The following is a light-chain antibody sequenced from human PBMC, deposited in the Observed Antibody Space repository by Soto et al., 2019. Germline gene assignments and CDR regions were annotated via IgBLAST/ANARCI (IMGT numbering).Light chain of an antibody. CDR1: KLGDTY. V-gene: IGLV3-1*01. CDR2: QDS. J-gene: IGLJ2*01. CDR3: QAWGSGTVG. Sequence: SYELTQPPSVSVSPGQTARITCSGDKLGDTYVSWYQQKAGQSPVLAIYQDSKRPSGIPERFSGSNSGNTATLTISGTQTMDEADYYCQAWGSGTVGFGGGTKLNVL.